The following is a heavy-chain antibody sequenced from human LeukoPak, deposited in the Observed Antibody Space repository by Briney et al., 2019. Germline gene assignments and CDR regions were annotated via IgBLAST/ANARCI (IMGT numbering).Heavy chain of an antibody. CDR2: INPSGGST. CDR3: ARGSSSGGYFAEVGNYLAVSDY. CDR1: GYTFTSYY. D-gene: IGHD1-26*01. J-gene: IGHJ4*02. Sequence: ASVKVSCKASGYTFTSYYMHWVRQAPGQGLEWMGIINPSGGSTSYAQKFQGRVTMTRDTSTSTVYMELSSLRSEDTAVYYCARGSSSGGYFAEVGNYLAVSDYWGQGTLVTVSS. V-gene: IGHV1-46*01.